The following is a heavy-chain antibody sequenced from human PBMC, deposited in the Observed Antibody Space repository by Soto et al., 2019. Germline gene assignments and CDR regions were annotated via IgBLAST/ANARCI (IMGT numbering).Heavy chain of an antibody. CDR1: GFAFNNYW. CDR3: GSVIVGATIDY. CDR2: IKRDGSEK. Sequence: EVQLVESGGGLVQPGGSLRLSCAASGFAFNNYWMSWVRQAPGKGLEWVANIKRDGSEKHYVDSVKGRFTISRDNAKNSVYQQTNSLRPVDTAVYYCGSVIVGATIDYWGRGTLVTVSS. J-gene: IGHJ4*02. D-gene: IGHD1-26*01. V-gene: IGHV3-7*05.